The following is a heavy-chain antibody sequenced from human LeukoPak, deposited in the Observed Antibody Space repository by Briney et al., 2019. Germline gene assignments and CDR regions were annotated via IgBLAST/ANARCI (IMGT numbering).Heavy chain of an antibody. CDR1: GFTFSSSA. CDR2: ISYDGSNK. D-gene: IGHD1-26*01. J-gene: IGHJ4*02. CDR3: AKDRGVAATLDY. Sequence: GGSLRLSCAATGFTFSSSAMSWVRQAPGKGLEWVAVISYDGSNKYYADSVKGRFTTSRDNSKNTLYLQMNGLRAEDTAVYHCAKDRGVAATLDYWGQGTLVTVSS. V-gene: IGHV3-30*18.